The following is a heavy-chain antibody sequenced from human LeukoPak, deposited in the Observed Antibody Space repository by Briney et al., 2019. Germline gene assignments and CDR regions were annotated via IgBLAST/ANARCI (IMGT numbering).Heavy chain of an antibody. CDR1: GFTFSSYW. CDR2: INTDGSST. D-gene: IGHD3-16*01. J-gene: IGHJ5*02. CDR3: ARAVSTMLLNWFDP. Sequence: GGSLRLSCAASGFTFSSYWMHWVRQAPGKGLVWVSRINTDGSSTSYADSAKGRSTISRDNAKNTLYLQMNSLRAEDTAVYYCARAVSTMLLNWFDPWGQGTLVTVSS. V-gene: IGHV3-74*01.